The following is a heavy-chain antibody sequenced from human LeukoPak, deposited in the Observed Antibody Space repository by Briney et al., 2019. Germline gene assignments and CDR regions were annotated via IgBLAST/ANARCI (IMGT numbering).Heavy chain of an antibody. CDR1: GFTFSSYA. Sequence: PGGSLRLSCADSGFTFSSYAMSWVRQAPGKGLEWVSAISGSGGSTYYADSVKGRFTISRDNSKNTLYLQMNSLRAEDTAVYYCAKVPVYYDFWSGSFDYWGQGTLVTVSS. V-gene: IGHV3-23*01. J-gene: IGHJ4*02. CDR3: AKVPVYYDFWSGSFDY. CDR2: ISGSGGST. D-gene: IGHD3-3*01.